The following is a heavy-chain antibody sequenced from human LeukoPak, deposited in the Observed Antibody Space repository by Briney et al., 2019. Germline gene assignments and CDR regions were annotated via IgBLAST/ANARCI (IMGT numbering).Heavy chain of an antibody. CDR2: IGTAGDT. Sequence: GGSLRLSCAASGFTFSSYDMHWVRQATGKGLEWVSAIGTAGDTYYPGSVKGRFTISRENAKNSLYLQMNSLRAGDTAVYYCARGTYCSSTSCYEGSLVDYWGQGTLVTVS. J-gene: IGHJ4*02. CDR1: GFTFSSYD. CDR3: ARGTYCSSTSCYEGSLVDY. D-gene: IGHD2-2*01. V-gene: IGHV3-13*01.